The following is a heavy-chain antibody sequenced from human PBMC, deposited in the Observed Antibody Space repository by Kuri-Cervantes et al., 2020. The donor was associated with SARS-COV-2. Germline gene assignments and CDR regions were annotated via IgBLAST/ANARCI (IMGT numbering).Heavy chain of an antibody. D-gene: IGHD1-1*01. J-gene: IGHJ5*02. CDR3: AKDRTKQRLGWFDP. CDR2: ISSSGSTI. CDR1: GFTFSDYY. Sequence: GESLKISCAASGFTFSDYYMSWIRQAPGKGLEWVSYISSSGSTIYYADSVKGRFTISRDNAKNSLYLQMNSLRAEDTAVYYCAKDRTKQRLGWFDPWGQGTLVTVSS. V-gene: IGHV3-11*01.